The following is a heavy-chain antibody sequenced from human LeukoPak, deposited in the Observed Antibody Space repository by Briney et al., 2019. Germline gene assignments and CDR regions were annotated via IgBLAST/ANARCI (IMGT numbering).Heavy chain of an antibody. CDR1: GGSFSGYY. CDR3: ARGHYDILTGYSHFDY. Sequence: SETLSLTCAVYGGSFSGYYWSWIRQPPGKGLEWIGEINHSGSTNYNPSLKSRVTISVDTSKNQFSLKLSSVTAADTAVHYCARGHYDILTGYSHFDYWGQGTLVTVSS. V-gene: IGHV4-34*01. J-gene: IGHJ4*02. D-gene: IGHD3-9*01. CDR2: INHSGST.